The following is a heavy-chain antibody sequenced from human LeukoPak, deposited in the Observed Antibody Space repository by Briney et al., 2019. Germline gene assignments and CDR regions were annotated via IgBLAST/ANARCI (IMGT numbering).Heavy chain of an antibody. CDR3: ARGRRNIVVVPAPLTLYYFDY. CDR1: GYTFTSYD. J-gene: IGHJ4*02. V-gene: IGHV1-8*03. D-gene: IGHD2-2*01. CDR2: MNPNSGNT. Sequence: RASVKVPCKASGYTFTSYDINWVRQATGQGLEWMGWMNPNSGNTGYAQKFQGRVTITRNTSISTAYMELSSLRSEDTAVYYCARGRRNIVVVPAPLTLYYFDYWGQGTLVTVSS.